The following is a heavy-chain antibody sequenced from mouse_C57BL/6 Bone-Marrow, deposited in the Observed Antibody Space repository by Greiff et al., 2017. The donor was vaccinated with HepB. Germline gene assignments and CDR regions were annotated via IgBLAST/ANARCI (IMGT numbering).Heavy chain of an antibody. CDR1: GFTFSDYG. CDR2: ISSGSSTI. J-gene: IGHJ2*01. Sequence: EVKLMESGGGLVKPGGSLKLSCAASGFTFSDYGMHWVRQAPEKGLEWVAYISSGSSTIYYADTVKGRFTISRDNAKNTLFLQMTSLRSEDTAMYYCATSPYCSSPYYFDYWGQVTTLTVSS. D-gene: IGHD1-1*01. V-gene: IGHV5-17*01. CDR3: ATSPYCSSPYYFDY.